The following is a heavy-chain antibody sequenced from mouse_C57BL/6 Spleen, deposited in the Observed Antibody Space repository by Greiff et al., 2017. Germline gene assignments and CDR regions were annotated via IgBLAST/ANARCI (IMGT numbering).Heavy chain of an antibody. V-gene: IGHV2-9*01. CDR2: IWGGGNT. CDR1: GFSLTSYG. D-gene: IGHD4-1*01. Sequence: VQLVESGPGLVAPSQSLSITCTVSGFSLTSYGVDWVRQPPGKGLEWLGVIWGGGNTNYNSALMSRLSISKGNSKRQVFLKMNRLQTDDTAMYYCASQLTGPFAYWGQGTLVTVSA. CDR3: ASQLTGPFAY. J-gene: IGHJ3*01.